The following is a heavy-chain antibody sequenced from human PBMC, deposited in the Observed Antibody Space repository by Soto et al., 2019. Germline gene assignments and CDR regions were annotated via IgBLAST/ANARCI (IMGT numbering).Heavy chain of an antibody. J-gene: IGHJ4*02. CDR2: IYPGDSDA. Sequence: GESLKISCKASGYSFSNYWIGWVRRVPGKGLEWMGIIYPGDSDARYSPSFEGQVTISVDKSIDTAHLQWHSLKASDSAMYYCARSRISGSTWTFGFWGQGTLVTVSS. CDR1: GYSFSNYW. CDR3: ARSRISGSTWTFGF. D-gene: IGHD1-20*01. V-gene: IGHV5-51*01.